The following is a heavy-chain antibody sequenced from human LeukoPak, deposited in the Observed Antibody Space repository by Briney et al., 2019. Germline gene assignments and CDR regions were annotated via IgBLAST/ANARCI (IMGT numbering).Heavy chain of an antibody. J-gene: IGHJ4*02. CDR3: ARHIAVAGTGGLDY. Sequence: GASLKISCKGSGSSFTSYWIGWVRQMPGKGLEWMGIIYPGDSDTRYSPSFQGQVTISADKSISTAYLQWSSLKASGTAMYYCARHIAVAGTGGLDYWGQGTLVTVSS. CDR1: GSSFTSYW. CDR2: IYPGDSDT. D-gene: IGHD6-19*01. V-gene: IGHV5-51*01.